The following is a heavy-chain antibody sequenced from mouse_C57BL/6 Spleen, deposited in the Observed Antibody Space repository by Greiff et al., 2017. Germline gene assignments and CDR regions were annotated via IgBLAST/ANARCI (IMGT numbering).Heavy chain of an antibody. CDR1: GFTFSSYA. V-gene: IGHV5-4*01. D-gene: IGHD4-1*01. CDR3: AREELGGRAY. J-gene: IGHJ3*01. CDR2: ISDGGSYT. Sequence: EVHLVESGGGLVKPGGSLKLSCAASGFTFSSYAMSWVRQTPEKRLEWVATISDGGSYTYYPDNVKGRFTISRDNAKNNLYLQMSHLKSEDTAMYYCAREELGGRAYWGQGTLVTVSA.